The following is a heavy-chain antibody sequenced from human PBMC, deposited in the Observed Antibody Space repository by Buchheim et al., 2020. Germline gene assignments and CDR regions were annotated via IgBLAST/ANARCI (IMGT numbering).Heavy chain of an antibody. J-gene: IGHJ4*02. CDR3: ARTFPFDY. CDR1: GYSFISFA. V-gene: IGHV1-3*01. CDR2: VNAGNGNT. D-gene: IGHD3-3*02. Sequence: QVHLVQSGAEVRKPGASVKISCKASGYSFISFAIHWVRQAPGQGLEWMGWVNAGNGNTGYSQNLQGRVSSTADKTASTAYMELKSLTSEDTAVYYCARTFPFDYWGQGTL.